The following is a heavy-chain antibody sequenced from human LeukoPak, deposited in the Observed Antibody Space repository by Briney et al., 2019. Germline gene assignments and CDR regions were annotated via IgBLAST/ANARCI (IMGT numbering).Heavy chain of an antibody. V-gene: IGHV1-18*04. J-gene: IGHJ4*02. CDR2: ISTYNGNT. Sequence: GASVKVSCKASGYTFTSSGISWVRQAPGQGLEWMAWISTYNGNTNYAQKLQGRVTMTTDTSTSTAYMEPRSLRSDDTAVYYCARDYVWGSYRYFDFWGQGTLVIVSS. CDR1: GYTFTSSG. CDR3: ARDYVWGSYRYFDF. D-gene: IGHD3-16*02.